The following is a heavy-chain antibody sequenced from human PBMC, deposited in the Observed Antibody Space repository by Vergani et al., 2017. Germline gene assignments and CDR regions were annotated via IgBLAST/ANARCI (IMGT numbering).Heavy chain of an antibody. CDR3: ARGAPYYYGMDV. V-gene: IGHV1-46*01. Sequence: QVQLVQSGAEVKKPGSSVKVSCKASGGTFSSYAISWVRQAPGQGLEWMGIINPSGGSTSYAQKFQGRVTMTRDTSTSTVYMELSSLRAEDTAVYYCARGAPYYYGMDVWGQGTTVTVSS. CDR2: INPSGGST. J-gene: IGHJ6*02. CDR1: GGTFSSYA.